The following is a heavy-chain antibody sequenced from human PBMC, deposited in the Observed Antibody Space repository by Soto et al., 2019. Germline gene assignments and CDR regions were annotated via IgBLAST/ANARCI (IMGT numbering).Heavy chain of an antibody. CDR1: GWTFSSYA. D-gene: IGHD2-21*02. CDR2: IIPIFGTA. J-gene: IGHJ6*02. Sequence: SVKVSCKACGWTFSSYAISWVGQAPGQGREWMGGIIPIFGTANYAQKFQGRVTITADESTSTAYMELSSLRSEDTAVYYCARGRRHCGGDCYPTIYYYYYYGMDVWGQGTTVTVSS. CDR3: ARGRRHCGGDCYPTIYYYYYYGMDV. V-gene: IGHV1-69*13.